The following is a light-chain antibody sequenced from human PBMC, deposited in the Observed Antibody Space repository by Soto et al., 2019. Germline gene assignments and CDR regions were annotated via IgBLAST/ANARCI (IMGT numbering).Light chain of an antibody. CDR1: SSNIGAGYD. Sequence: QPVLTQPPSVSGAPGPRVTISCTGSSSNIGAGYDVHWYQQLPGTAPKLLIYGNSNRPSGVPDRFSGSKSGTSASLAITGLQAEDEADYYCQSYDSSLNGGVFGGGTKVTVL. J-gene: IGLJ3*02. CDR3: QSYDSSLNGGV. CDR2: GNS. V-gene: IGLV1-40*01.